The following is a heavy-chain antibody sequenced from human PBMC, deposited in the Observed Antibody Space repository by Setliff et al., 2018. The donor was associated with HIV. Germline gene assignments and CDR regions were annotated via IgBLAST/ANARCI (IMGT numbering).Heavy chain of an antibody. CDR2: ISYSGST. Sequence: PSETLSLTCTVSGGSVNGHYWNWIRLTPGKGLEWIGSISYSGSTNYNPSLKSRVTISVDTSRNEFSLKLSSVTAADTAVYYCAKDPTSYCTGGNCHSGRFASWGQGTLVTVSS. D-gene: IGHD2-15*01. CDR3: AKDPTSYCTGGNCHSGRFAS. V-gene: IGHV4-59*02. CDR1: GGSVNGHY. J-gene: IGHJ4*02.